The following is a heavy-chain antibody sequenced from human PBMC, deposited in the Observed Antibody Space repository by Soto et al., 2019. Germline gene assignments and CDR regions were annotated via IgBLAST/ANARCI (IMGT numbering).Heavy chain of an antibody. Sequence: GGSLRLSCAASGFTFSSYGMHWVRQAPGKGLEWVAVIRGSGSSTYYADSVKGRFTISRDNSKNTLYLQMNSLRAEDTAVYYCAKWGTRGLTYYYDSSGARRAFDIWGQGTMVTVSS. D-gene: IGHD3-22*01. CDR3: AKWGTRGLTYYYDSSGARRAFDI. CDR2: IRGSGSST. CDR1: GFTFSSYG. V-gene: IGHV3-33*06. J-gene: IGHJ3*02.